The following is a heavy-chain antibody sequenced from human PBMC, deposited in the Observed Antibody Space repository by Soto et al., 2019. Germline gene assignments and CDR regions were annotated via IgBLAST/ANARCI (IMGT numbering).Heavy chain of an antibody. J-gene: IGHJ4*02. CDR3: AKTPTPTVTTARGGYFDY. CDR1: GFTFDDYA. CDR2: ISWNSGNI. V-gene: IGHV3-9*01. D-gene: IGHD4-17*01. Sequence: EVQLVESGGGLVQPGRSLRLSCAASGFTFDDYAMHWVRQAPGKGLEWVSGISWNSGNIDYADSVKGRFTISRDNAQNLLDLQMNRPGGEDTALYYCAKTPTPTVTTARGGYFDYWGQGTLVTVSS.